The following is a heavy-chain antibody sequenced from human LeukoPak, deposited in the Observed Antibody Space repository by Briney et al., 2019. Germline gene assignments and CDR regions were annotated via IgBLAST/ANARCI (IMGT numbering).Heavy chain of an antibody. Sequence: GGSLRLSCVASGFTFSSYWMSWVRQAPGKGLEWVANIKQDGSEKYYVDSVKGRFTISRDNAKNSLYLQMNSLRAEDTAVYYCARLAYGDYPDYWGQGTLVTVSS. D-gene: IGHD4-17*01. J-gene: IGHJ4*02. V-gene: IGHV3-7*01. CDR2: IKQDGSEK. CDR1: GFTFSSYW. CDR3: ARLAYGDYPDY.